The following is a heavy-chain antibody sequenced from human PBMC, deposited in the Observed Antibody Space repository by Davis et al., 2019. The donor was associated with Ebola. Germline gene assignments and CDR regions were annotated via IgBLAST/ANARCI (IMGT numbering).Heavy chain of an antibody. J-gene: IGHJ5*02. CDR1: GFTFSSYA. CDR2: ISGSGGST. Sequence: GESLKISCAASGFTFSSYAMSWVRQAPGKGLEWVSAISGSGGSTYYADSVKGRFTISRDNSKNTLYLQMNSLRAEDTAVYYCAKDSRPFSGWFDPWGQGTLVTVSS. V-gene: IGHV3-23*01. CDR3: AKDSRPFSGWFDP. D-gene: IGHD3-10*01.